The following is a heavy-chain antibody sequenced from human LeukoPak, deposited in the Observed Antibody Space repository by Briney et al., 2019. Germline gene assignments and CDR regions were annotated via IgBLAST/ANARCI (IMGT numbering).Heavy chain of an antibody. D-gene: IGHD3-22*01. V-gene: IGHV4-34*01. Sequence: NPSETLSLTCAVYGGSFSGYYWSWIRQPPGKGLEWIGEINHSGSTNYNPSLKSRVTISVDTSKNQFSLKLSSVTAADTAVYYCARTPYYYDSSGYYPFDYWGQGTLVTVSS. CDR1: GGSFSGYY. J-gene: IGHJ4*02. CDR2: INHSGST. CDR3: ARTPYYYDSSGYYPFDY.